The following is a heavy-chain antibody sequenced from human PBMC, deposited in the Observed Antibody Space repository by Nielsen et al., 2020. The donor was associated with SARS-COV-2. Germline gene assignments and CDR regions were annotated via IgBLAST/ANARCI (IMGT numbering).Heavy chain of an antibody. CDR1: GGPISDDGYY. J-gene: IGHJ5*01. Sequence: SETLSLTCTVSGGPISDDGYYWTWIPQHPGKGLEWVGYIDYRGKTYYNPSLKIRASMSVDTSKNQFSLMLSSVTAADTAVFYCARESEYRDRWKALDSWGHGTLVTVS. CDR2: IDYRGKT. D-gene: IGHD2-2*01. CDR3: ARESEYRDRWKALDS. V-gene: IGHV4-31*03.